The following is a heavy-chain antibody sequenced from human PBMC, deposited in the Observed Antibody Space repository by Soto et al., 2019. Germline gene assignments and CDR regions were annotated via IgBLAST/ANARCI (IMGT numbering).Heavy chain of an antibody. D-gene: IGHD6-19*01. CDR3: ARSSWYSSGSLYVMDV. J-gene: IGHJ6*04. Sequence: ASVKVSCKASGYTFTSYAMHWVRQAPRQRLEWMGWINAGNGNTKYSQKFQGRVTITRDTSASTAYMELSSLRSEDTAVYYCARSSWYSSGSLYVMDVWGKGTTVTAPQ. V-gene: IGHV1-3*01. CDR1: GYTFTSYA. CDR2: INAGNGNT.